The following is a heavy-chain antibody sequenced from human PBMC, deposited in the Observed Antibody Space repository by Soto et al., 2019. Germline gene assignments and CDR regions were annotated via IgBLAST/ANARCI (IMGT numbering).Heavy chain of an antibody. J-gene: IGHJ6*02. Sequence: GGSLRLSCAASGFTFSSYAMHWVRQAPGKGLEWVAVISYDGSNKYYADSVKGRFTISRDSSKNTLYLQMNSLRAEDTALYYCARVLVPAATDYGMDVWGQGTTVTVSS. CDR3: ARVLVPAATDYGMDV. CDR1: GFTFSSYA. CDR2: ISYDGSNK. V-gene: IGHV3-30-3*01. D-gene: IGHD2-2*01.